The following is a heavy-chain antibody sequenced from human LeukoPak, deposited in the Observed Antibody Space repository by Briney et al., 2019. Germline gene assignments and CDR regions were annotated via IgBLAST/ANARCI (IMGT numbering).Heavy chain of an antibody. CDR1: GGTFSSYA. J-gene: IGHJ4*02. CDR3: ASWAPSGYCSSTSCYVSGLDY. D-gene: IGHD2-2*01. Sequence: PGASVKVSYKASGGTFSSYAISWVRQAPGQGLEWMGGIIPIFGTANYAQKFQGRVTITTDESTSTAYMELSSLRSEDTAVYYCASWAPSGYCSSTSCYVSGLDYWGQGTLVTVSS. V-gene: IGHV1-69*05. CDR2: IIPIFGTA.